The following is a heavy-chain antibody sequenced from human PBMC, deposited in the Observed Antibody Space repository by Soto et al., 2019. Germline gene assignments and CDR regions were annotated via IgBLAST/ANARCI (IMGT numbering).Heavy chain of an antibody. D-gene: IGHD2-2*01. CDR2: IIPIFGTA. Sequence: QVQLVQSGAEVKKPGSSVKVSCKASGGTFSSYAISWVRQAPGQGLEWMGGIIPIFGTANYAQKFQGRVTITADESTSTAYMERSSLRSEDTAVYYCASTERSSQPINYYYYGMDVWGQGTTVTVSS. J-gene: IGHJ6*02. CDR3: ASTERSSQPINYYYYGMDV. V-gene: IGHV1-69*01. CDR1: GGTFSSYA.